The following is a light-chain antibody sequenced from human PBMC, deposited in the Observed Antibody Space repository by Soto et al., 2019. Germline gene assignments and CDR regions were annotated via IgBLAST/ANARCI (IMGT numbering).Light chain of an antibody. CDR3: GTWDDSLSAVV. CDR2: ENN. CDR1: SSNIGKNF. V-gene: IGLV1-51*02. Sequence: QSVLTQPHSVSATPGQKVTISCSGSSSNIGKNFVSWYQQLPGTAPKLLIYENNKRPSGIPDRLSGSRSGTSATLDITGLQTGDEADYFCGTWDDSLSAVVFGGGTKLTVL. J-gene: IGLJ3*02.